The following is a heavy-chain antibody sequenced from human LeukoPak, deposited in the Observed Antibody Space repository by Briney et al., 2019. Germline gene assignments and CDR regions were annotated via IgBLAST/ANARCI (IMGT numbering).Heavy chain of an antibody. D-gene: IGHD4-17*01. V-gene: IGHV4-39*01. Sequence: SETLSLTCTVSGGSISSSSYYWGWIRQPPGKGLEWIGSIYYSGSTYYNPSLKSRVTISVDTSKNQFSLKLSSVTAADTAVYYCARRRGTTVTPGDAFDIWGQGTMVTVSS. CDR2: IYYSGST. J-gene: IGHJ3*02. CDR3: ARRRGTTVTPGDAFDI. CDR1: GGSISSSSYY.